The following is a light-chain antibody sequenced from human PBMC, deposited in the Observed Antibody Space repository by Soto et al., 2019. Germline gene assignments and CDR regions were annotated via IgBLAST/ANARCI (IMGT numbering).Light chain of an antibody. CDR2: EVT. V-gene: IGLV2-14*01. J-gene: IGLJ1*01. CDR3: SSYTSTNTPV. CDR1: STDVGAYNF. Sequence: QSVLTQPASVSGSLGQSITIPCTGTSTDVGAYNFVSWYQQHPDKAPKLLIYEVTHRPSGVSNRFSGSKSGNTASLTISRLQAEDEADYYCSSYTSTNTPVFGAGTKFTVL.